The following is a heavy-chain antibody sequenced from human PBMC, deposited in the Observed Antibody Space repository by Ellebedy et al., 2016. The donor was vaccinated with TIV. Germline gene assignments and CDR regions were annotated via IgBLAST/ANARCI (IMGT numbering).Heavy chain of an antibody. CDR3: ARDPLGIGSGDKYGMDV. Sequence: MPSETLSLTCTVSGGSISSYYWIWIRQSPGKGLEWIGEINNTGSTKYNPSLSSRVTISVDTSRKGISLKVNSVTAADTAVYYCARDPLGIGSGDKYGMDVWGQGTTVSVSS. CDR1: GGSISSYY. V-gene: IGHV4-59*01. CDR2: INNTGST. D-gene: IGHD3-3*01. J-gene: IGHJ6*02.